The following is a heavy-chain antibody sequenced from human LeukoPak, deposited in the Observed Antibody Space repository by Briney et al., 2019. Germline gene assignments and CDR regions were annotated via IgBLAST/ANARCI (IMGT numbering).Heavy chain of an antibody. Sequence: TGGSLRLSCVASGFTFGTYWMHWVRQAPGKGLLWVSRINSDGRTTNYADSVRGRFTISRDNARNTLYLQMNGLRDDDTAVYHCVTAGNYRFDNWGQGTLVTVSS. J-gene: IGHJ4*02. CDR1: GFTFGTYW. CDR2: INSDGRTT. V-gene: IGHV3-74*01. CDR3: VTAGNYRFDN. D-gene: IGHD5-24*01.